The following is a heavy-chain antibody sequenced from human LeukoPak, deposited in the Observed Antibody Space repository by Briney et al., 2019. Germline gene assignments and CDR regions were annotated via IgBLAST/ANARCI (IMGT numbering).Heavy chain of an antibody. Sequence: SETLSLTCTVSGGSISSSSYYWGWIRQPPGKGLEWIGSIYYSGSTYYNPSLKSRVTISVDTSKNQFSLKLSSVTAADTAVYYCAAYQLLYLDYWGQGTLVTVSS. J-gene: IGHJ4*02. CDR2: IYYSGST. CDR1: GGSISSSSYY. D-gene: IGHD2-2*01. CDR3: AAYQLLYLDY. V-gene: IGHV4-39*01.